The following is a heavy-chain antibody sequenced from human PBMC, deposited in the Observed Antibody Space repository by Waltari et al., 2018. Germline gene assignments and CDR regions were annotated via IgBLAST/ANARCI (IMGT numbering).Heavy chain of an antibody. CDR2: IYTSGST. D-gene: IGHD3-22*01. CDR3: ARDLEGYYYDSSGYYHDAFDI. Sequence: QVQLQESGPGLVKPSETLSLTCTVSGGSISSYYWSWIRQPAGKGLQWIGRIYTSGSTNYHPSLKSRVTMSVDTSKNQFSLKLSSVTAADTAVYYCARDLEGYYYDSSGYYHDAFDIWGQGTMVTVSS. V-gene: IGHV4-4*07. CDR1: GGSISSYY. J-gene: IGHJ3*02.